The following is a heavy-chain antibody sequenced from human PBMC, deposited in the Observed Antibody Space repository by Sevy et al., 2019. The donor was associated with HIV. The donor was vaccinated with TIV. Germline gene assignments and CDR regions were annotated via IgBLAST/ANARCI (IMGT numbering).Heavy chain of an antibody. D-gene: IGHD3-10*01. J-gene: IGHJ6*02. CDR1: GFTFSSYA. CDR3: AKDSGSGLDYYYGAGSPRSAYYYYGMDV. CDR2: ISGSGGST. V-gene: IGHV3-23*01. Sequence: GGSLRLSCAASGFTFSSYAMSWVRQAPGKGLEWVSAISGSGGSTYYADSVKGRFTISRDNSKNTLYLQMNSLRAEDTAVYYCAKDSGSGLDYYYGAGSPRSAYYYYGMDVWGQGTTVTVSS.